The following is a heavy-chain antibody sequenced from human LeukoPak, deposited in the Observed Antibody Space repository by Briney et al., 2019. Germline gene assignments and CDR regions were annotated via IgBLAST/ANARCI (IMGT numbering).Heavy chain of an antibody. J-gene: IGHJ5*02. D-gene: IGHD6-6*01. Sequence: ASVKVSCKASGYTFTGYYMHWVRQAPGQGLEWMGWINPNSGGTNYAQKFQGRVTMTRDTSISTAYMELSRLRSDDTAVYYCARDPSSSSIGNNWFDPWGQGTLVTVSS. CDR2: INPNSGGT. CDR3: ARDPSSSSIGNNWFDP. CDR1: GYTFTGYY. V-gene: IGHV1-2*02.